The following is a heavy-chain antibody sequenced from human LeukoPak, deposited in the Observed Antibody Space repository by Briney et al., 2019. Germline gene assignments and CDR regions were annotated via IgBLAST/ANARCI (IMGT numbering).Heavy chain of an antibody. CDR2: IYYSGST. CDR3: ARVGYYYGSEYMDV. Sequence: SETLSLTCTVSGGSISSSSYYWGWIRQPPGKGLEWIGSIYYSGSTYYNPSLKSRVTISVDTSKNQFSLELSSVTAADTAVYYCARVGYYYGSEYMDVWGKGTTVTVSS. V-gene: IGHV4-39*07. CDR1: GGSISSSSYY. D-gene: IGHD3-10*01. J-gene: IGHJ6*03.